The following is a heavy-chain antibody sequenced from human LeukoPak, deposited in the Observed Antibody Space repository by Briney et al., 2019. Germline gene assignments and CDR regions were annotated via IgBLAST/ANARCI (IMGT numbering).Heavy chain of an antibody. CDR2: INHSGST. D-gene: IGHD3-10*01. J-gene: IGHJ3*02. V-gene: IGHV4-34*01. CDR1: GGSFSGYY. CDR3: ARNRGTSWYYYGSGSSHPDAFDI. Sequence: SETLSLTCAVYGGSFSGYYWSWIRQPPGKGLEWIGEINHSGSTNYNPSLKSRVTISVDTSKNQFSLKLSSVTAADTAVYYCARNRGTSWYYYGSGSSHPDAFDIWGQGTMVTVSS.